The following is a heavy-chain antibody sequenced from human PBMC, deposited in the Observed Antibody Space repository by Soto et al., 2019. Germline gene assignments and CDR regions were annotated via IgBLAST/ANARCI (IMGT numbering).Heavy chain of an antibody. Sequence: TLSLTCVISGDSVSNNSTAWNWIRQSPSRGLEWLGRTYYRSKWYNDYAVSVKSRVIINPDTSKNQFSLQLNSVTPEDTAVYYCARERYGDYGRGTFDIWGQGTMVTVSS. D-gene: IGHD4-17*01. CDR3: ARERYGDYGRGTFDI. CDR1: GDSVSNNSTA. CDR2: TYYRSKWYN. V-gene: IGHV6-1*01. J-gene: IGHJ3*02.